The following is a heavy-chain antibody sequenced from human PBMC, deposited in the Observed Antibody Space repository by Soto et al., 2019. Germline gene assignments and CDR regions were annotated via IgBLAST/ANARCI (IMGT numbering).Heavy chain of an antibody. CDR1: GGTFSNSA. D-gene: IGHD3-3*02. J-gene: IGHJ6*02. CDR2: IIPVFRTP. V-gene: IGHV1-69*12. CDR3: ARDKDRPELGGNYYYAVDV. Sequence: QVRLVQSGAEIKKPGSSMKVSCKASGGTFSNSAISWVRQAPGQGLEWVGGIIPVFRTPDYAQKFQGRVTITADESTSTAYMELSSLRSKDTAVYYCARDKDRPELGGNYYYAVDVWGQGTTVTVSS.